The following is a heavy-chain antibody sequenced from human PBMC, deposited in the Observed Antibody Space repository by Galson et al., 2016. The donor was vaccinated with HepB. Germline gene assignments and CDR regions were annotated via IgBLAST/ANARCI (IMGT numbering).Heavy chain of an antibody. CDR3: ANHRG. CDR2: INQDGGEK. V-gene: IGHV3-7*03. Sequence: SLRLSCAASGFTFSSHWMHWVRQAPGKGLEWVANINQDGGEKYYVDSVKGRFTISRDNAKNSLYLQMNSLRAEDAAVFYCANHRGWGQGTLVNVSS. CDR1: GFTFSSHW. J-gene: IGHJ4*02. D-gene: IGHD1-14*01.